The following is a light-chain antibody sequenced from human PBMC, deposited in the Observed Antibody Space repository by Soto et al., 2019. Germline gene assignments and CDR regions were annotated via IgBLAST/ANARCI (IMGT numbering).Light chain of an antibody. CDR3: AAWDDSLNDYD. Sequence: QSVLTQPPSVSEAPRHMVTISCSGSNSNIGNNGVNWYQQLPGKAPKLLIYYDDLLPSGVSDRFSGSKSGTSASLAIRGLQPEDEADYYCAAWDDSLNDYDFGTGTKVTVL. J-gene: IGLJ1*01. CDR2: YDD. V-gene: IGLV1-36*01. CDR1: NSNIGNNG.